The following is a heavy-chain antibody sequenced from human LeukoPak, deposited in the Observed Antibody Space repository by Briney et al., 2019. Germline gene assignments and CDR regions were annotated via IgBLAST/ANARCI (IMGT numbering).Heavy chain of an antibody. CDR1: GFTFSSYA. D-gene: IGHD6-19*01. CDR3: ARGGQWLVSNYFDY. CDR2: MSGSADNT. V-gene: IGHV3-23*01. Sequence: GGSLRLSCAASGFTFSSYAMSWVRQAPGKGLEWVSAMSGSADNTYYADSVKGRFTISRDNSKNTLYLQMDSLRAEDTAVYYCARGGQWLVSNYFDYWGQGTLVTVSS. J-gene: IGHJ4*02.